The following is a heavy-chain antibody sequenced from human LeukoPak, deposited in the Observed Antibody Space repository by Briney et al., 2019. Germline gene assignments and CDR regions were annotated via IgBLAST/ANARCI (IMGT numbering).Heavy chain of an antibody. CDR1: GGSFSGYY. J-gene: IGHJ4*02. CDR2: ISHSGST. Sequence: SETLSLTCAVYGGSFSGYYWSWLRQPPGKGLEWIGEISHSGSTNYNPSLKSRVTMSLDTSNNQFSLKLSSVTAADTAMYYCARRPSSGWYKGDYWGQGTLVTVSS. CDR3: ARRPSSGWYKGDY. V-gene: IGHV4-34*01. D-gene: IGHD6-19*01.